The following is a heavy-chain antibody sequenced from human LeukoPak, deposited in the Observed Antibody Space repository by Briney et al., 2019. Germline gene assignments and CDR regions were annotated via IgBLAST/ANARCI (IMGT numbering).Heavy chain of an antibody. CDR3: AREVAGTGGYYFDY. Sequence: GGSLRPSCAASGFTFSSFWMSWVRQAPGKGLEWVANIKQDGSEKFYGDFGKGRFTISRDNGKSSLYLQMNSLRAKDTAVYYCAREVAGTGGYYFDYWGQGTLVTVSS. CDR2: IKQDGSEK. V-gene: IGHV3-7*03. D-gene: IGHD6-13*01. J-gene: IGHJ4*02. CDR1: GFTFSSFW.